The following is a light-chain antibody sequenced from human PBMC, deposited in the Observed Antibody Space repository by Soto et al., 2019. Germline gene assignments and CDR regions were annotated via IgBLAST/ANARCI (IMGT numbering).Light chain of an antibody. CDR2: GAS. Sequence: DIQITQSPSSLSASVVERFTITCRASQDVGKWLAWYQQKPGKAPTLLIHGASSLQSGVPSRYSGSGSGTDFTLTISSLQPEDFATYYCQQANSFPITFGQGTRLEIK. J-gene: IGKJ5*01. CDR3: QQANSFPIT. V-gene: IGKV1-12*01. CDR1: QDVGKW.